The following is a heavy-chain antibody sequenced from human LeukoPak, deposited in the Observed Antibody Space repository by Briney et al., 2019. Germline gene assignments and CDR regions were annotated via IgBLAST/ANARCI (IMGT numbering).Heavy chain of an antibody. CDR1: GYTFNSYG. CDR3: ASQEMVRGYYYYGMDV. D-gene: IGHD3-10*01. V-gene: IGHV1-18*01. CDR2: ISAYDGNT. J-gene: IGHJ6*02. Sequence: ASVKVSCKASGYTFNSYGISWVRQAPGQGLEWMGRISAYDGNTNYAQKLQGRVTMTTDTSTSTAYMELRSLRSDDTAVYYCASQEMVRGYYYYGMDVWGQGTTVTVSS.